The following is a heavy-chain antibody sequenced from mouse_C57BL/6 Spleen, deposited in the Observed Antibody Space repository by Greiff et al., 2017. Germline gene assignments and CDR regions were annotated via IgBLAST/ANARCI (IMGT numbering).Heavy chain of an antibody. CDR2: INPSSGYT. V-gene: IGHV1-7*01. CDR3: ARTLYYGSSFSYFDY. J-gene: IGHJ2*01. Sequence: QVQLQQSGAELAKPGASVKLSCTASGYTFTSYWMHWVKQRPGQGLEWIGYINPSSGYTKYKQKFKDKATLTADKSSSTADMQLRSLTYTDSAVYDCARTLYYGSSFSYFDYWGQGTTLTVSS. CDR1: GYTFTSYW. D-gene: IGHD1-1*01.